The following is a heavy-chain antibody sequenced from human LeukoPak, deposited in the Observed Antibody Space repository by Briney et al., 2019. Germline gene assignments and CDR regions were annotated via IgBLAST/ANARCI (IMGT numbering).Heavy chain of an antibody. CDR2: INPNGGGT. V-gene: IGHV1-46*01. J-gene: IGHJ4*02. D-gene: IGHD3-22*01. CDR1: GYTFTTYP. Sequence: EASVKVSCKASGYTFTTYPMHWVRQAPGQGLEWMGIINPNGGGTSYAQKFQGRVTMTRDTSTSTVYMELYSLRSEDTAVYYCAREGSSGYYYFDYWGQGTLVTVSS. CDR3: AREGSSGYYYFDY.